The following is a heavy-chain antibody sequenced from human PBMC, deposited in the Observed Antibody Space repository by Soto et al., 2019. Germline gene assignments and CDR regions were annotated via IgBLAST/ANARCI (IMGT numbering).Heavy chain of an antibody. Sequence: LSCAASGFTFSSYEMNWVRQAPGKTLEWVSYISSAGDSSYYADSVKSRFTISRDNAKNSLYLQMNSLRVEDTAVYYCARVYCSTTTCHVQAFDSWGQGTLVTVSS. J-gene: IGHJ4*02. D-gene: IGHD2-2*01. CDR3: ARVYCSTTTCHVQAFDS. CDR2: ISSAGDSS. V-gene: IGHV3-48*03. CDR1: GFTFSSYE.